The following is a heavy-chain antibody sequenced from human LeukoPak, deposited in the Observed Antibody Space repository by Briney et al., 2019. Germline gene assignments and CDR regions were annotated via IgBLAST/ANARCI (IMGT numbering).Heavy chain of an antibody. Sequence: PSETLSLTCAVYGRSFSGYYWSWIRQPPGKGLEWIGYIYHSGSTYYNPSLKSRVTISVDRSKNQFSLKLNSVTAADTAVYYCASAVGFCSGGSCYSGAFDIWGQGTVVTVSS. J-gene: IGHJ3*02. V-gene: IGHV4-34*01. CDR1: GRSFSGYY. CDR2: IYHSGST. D-gene: IGHD2-15*01. CDR3: ASAVGFCSGGSCYSGAFDI.